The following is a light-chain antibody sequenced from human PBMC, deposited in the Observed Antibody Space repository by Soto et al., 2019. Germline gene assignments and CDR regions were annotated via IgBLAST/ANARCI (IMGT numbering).Light chain of an antibody. CDR1: SSDVGAYNF. V-gene: IGLV2-14*01. CDR3: ISYTRSSTGV. J-gene: IGLJ2*01. Sequence: QSALTQPASVSGSPGQSITISCTGTSSDVGAYNFVSWYQQHPGKAPKLMIYDVSTRPSGVSNRFSGSKSANTASLTISGLQAEDEADYYCISYTRSSTGVFGGVTKLTVL. CDR2: DVS.